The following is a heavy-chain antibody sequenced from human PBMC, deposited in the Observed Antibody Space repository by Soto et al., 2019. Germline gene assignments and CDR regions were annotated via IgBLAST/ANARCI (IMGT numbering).Heavy chain of an antibody. CDR1: GFTFSSYG. J-gene: IGHJ6*02. CDR3: AKEGGSGSYYNSYGMDV. CDR2: ISYDGSNK. V-gene: IGHV3-30*18. Sequence: QVQLVESGGGVVQPGRSLRLSCAASGFTFSSYGMHWVRQAPGKGLEWVAVISYDGSNKYYADSVKGRFTISRDNSKNTLYLQMNSLRAEDTAVYYCAKEGGSGSYYNSYGMDVWGQGTTVTVSS. D-gene: IGHD3-10*01.